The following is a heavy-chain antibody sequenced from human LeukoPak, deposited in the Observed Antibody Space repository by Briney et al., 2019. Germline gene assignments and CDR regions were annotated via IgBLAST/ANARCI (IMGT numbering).Heavy chain of an antibody. D-gene: IGHD6-13*01. CDR3: AKVGRAADYYFAY. CDR1: GFTFSTSA. V-gene: IGHV3-23*01. J-gene: IGHJ4*02. CDR2: IGNSAGST. Sequence: GGSLRLSCAASGFTFSTSAVTWVRQSPGKGLEWVSGIGNSAGSTYYADSVKGRFTISRDNSKNTLYLQMNSLRDEDTAVYYCAKVGRAADYYFAYWGQGTLVTAYS.